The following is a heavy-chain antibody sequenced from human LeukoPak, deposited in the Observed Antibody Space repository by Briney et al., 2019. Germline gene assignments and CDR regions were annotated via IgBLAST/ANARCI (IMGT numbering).Heavy chain of an antibody. D-gene: IGHD3-10*01. Sequence: TSSETLSLTCAVYGGPFSGYYWSWIRQPPGQGLEWLWEINHSGSTNYNPSLKSRVTISVDKSKNQFSLKLSSVTAADTAVYYCARVSGYYGSRKTFQHWGQGTLVTVSS. J-gene: IGHJ1*01. CDR2: INHSGST. V-gene: IGHV4-34*01. CDR3: ARVSGYYGSRKTFQH. CDR1: GGPFSGYY.